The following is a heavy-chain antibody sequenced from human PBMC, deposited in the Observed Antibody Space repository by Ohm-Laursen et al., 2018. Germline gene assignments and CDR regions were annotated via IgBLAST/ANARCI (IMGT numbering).Heavy chain of an antibody. CDR2: IHHSGNT. V-gene: IGHV4-38-2*01. J-gene: IGHJ4*02. D-gene: IGHD1-26*01. CDR3: ARIPHSGTYLYHFHY. Sequence: PSETLSLTCAVSGYSINSGYYWGWIRQAPGKGLEWIGGIHHSGNTYYNPSLKSRVTMSVDTSKNHFSLNLNSVTAADTAVYYCARIPHSGTYLYHFHYWGQGTLVTVAS. CDR1: GYSINSGYY.